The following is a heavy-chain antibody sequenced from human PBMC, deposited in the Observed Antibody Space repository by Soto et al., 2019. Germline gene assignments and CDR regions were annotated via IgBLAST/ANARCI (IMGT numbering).Heavy chain of an antibody. CDR1: GFTFSSYA. CDR3: PKDLGDYGGSWGAFDI. V-gene: IGHV3-23*01. CDR2: ISGSGDIT. Sequence: GGSLRLSCAASGFTFSSYAISWVRQAPGKGLEWVSSISGSGDITFYADSVKGRFTISRDNSKNTLYLQMNSLRAEDAAVYYCPKDLGDYGGSWGAFDIWGQGTMVTVSS. J-gene: IGHJ3*02. D-gene: IGHD4-17*01.